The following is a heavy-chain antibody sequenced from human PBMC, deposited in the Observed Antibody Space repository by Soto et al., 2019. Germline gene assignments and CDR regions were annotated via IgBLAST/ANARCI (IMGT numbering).Heavy chain of an antibody. CDR3: GAEIAARPLYFDY. Sequence: PGGSLILSCASSGFAFSSYWMSWVRQAPGKGLEWVANIKQDGSEKYYVDSVKGRLTISRDNAKNSLYLQMNSLRAEDTAVYYCGAEIAARPLYFDYWGQGTLVTVSS. CDR2: IKQDGSEK. J-gene: IGHJ4*02. CDR1: GFAFSSYW. V-gene: IGHV3-7*01. D-gene: IGHD6-6*01.